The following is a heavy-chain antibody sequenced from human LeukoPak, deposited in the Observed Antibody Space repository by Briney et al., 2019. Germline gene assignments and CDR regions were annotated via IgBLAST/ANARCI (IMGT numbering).Heavy chain of an antibody. Sequence: PSETLSLTCTVSGGSISSGGYSWSWIRQHPGKGLEWIGYIYYSGSTYYNPSLKSRVTISVDTSKNQFSLKLSSVTAADTAVYYCASSGYYGSGSPDYWGQGTLVTVSS. D-gene: IGHD3-10*01. CDR1: GGSISSGGYS. CDR3: ASSGYYGSGSPDY. CDR2: IYYSGST. V-gene: IGHV4-31*03. J-gene: IGHJ4*02.